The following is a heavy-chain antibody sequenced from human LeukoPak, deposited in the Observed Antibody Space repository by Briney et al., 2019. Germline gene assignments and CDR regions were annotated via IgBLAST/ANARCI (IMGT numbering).Heavy chain of an antibody. CDR3: AELGITMIGGV. V-gene: IGHV3-48*03. CDR1: RFTFSSYE. J-gene: IGHJ6*04. Sequence: GGSLRLSCAASRFTFSSYEMNWVRQAPGKGLEWVSYISSSGSTIYYADSVKGRFNISRDNAKNSLYLQMNSLRAEDTAVYYCAELGITMIGGVWGKGTTVTISS. D-gene: IGHD3-10*02. CDR2: ISSSGSTI.